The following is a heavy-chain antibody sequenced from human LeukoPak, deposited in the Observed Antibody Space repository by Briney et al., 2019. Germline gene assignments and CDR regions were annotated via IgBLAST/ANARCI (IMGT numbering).Heavy chain of an antibody. CDR3: ARDLFGHPAYSFGYGS. CDR2: INPNSGGT. Sequence: ASVKVSCMASGYTFTGYYMHWVRQAPGQGLEWMGWINPNSGGTDYAQKFQGRVTMTRDTYISTAYMELSRLRSDDTAMYYCARDLFGHPAYSFGYGSWGQGTLVTVSS. D-gene: IGHD5-18*01. V-gene: IGHV1-2*02. J-gene: IGHJ5*02. CDR1: GYTFTGYY.